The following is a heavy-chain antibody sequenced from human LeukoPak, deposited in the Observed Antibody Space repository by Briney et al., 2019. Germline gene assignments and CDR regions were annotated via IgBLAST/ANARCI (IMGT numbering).Heavy chain of an antibody. V-gene: IGHV1-69*04. CDR2: IIPILGIA. CDR3: ARDKCSSTSCYDGDGWFDP. CDR1: GGTFSSYA. D-gene: IGHD2-2*01. Sequence: SVKVSCKASGGTFSSYAISWVRQAPGQGLEWMGRIIPILGIANYAQKFQGRVTITADKPTSTAYMGLSSLRSEDTAVYYCARDKCSSTSCYDGDGWFDPWGQGTLVTVSS. J-gene: IGHJ5*02.